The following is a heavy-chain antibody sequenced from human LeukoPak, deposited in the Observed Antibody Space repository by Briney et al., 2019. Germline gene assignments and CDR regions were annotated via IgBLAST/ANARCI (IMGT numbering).Heavy chain of an antibody. CDR1: GLTFSGYV. D-gene: IGHD4/OR15-4a*01. V-gene: IGHV3-23*01. Sequence: PGGSLGLSCAASGLTFSGYVLSWFRQAPGKGLEWVSAISGSGGSTYYADSVKGRFTVSRDNSKNTLYLQMNSPRAEDTAVYYCAKDAKYVFFDYWGQGTLVTVSS. CDR2: ISGSGGST. CDR3: AKDAKYVFFDY. J-gene: IGHJ4*02.